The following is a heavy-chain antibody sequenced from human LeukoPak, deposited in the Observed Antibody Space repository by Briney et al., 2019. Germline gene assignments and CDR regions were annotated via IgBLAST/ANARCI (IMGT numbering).Heavy chain of an antibody. CDR2: INSDGSST. CDR3: ARERNMVRGVIPQL. D-gene: IGHD3-10*01. Sequence: PGGSLRLSCAASGFTFSSYAMSWVRQAPGKGLVWVSRINSDGSSTSYADSVKGRFTISRDNAKNTLYLQMNSLRAEDTAVYYCARERNMVRGVIPQLWGQGTLVTVSS. V-gene: IGHV3-74*01. J-gene: IGHJ4*02. CDR1: GFTFSSYA.